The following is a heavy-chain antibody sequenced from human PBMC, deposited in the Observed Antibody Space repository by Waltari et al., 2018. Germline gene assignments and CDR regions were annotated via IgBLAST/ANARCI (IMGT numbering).Heavy chain of an antibody. CDR1: GYYFRDYW. CDR3: GRGRAVDLIDY. Sequence: EVQLVQSGAEVKKPGESLKISCEASGYYFRDYWIGWVRQMPGKGLEWVAIIYPRDSDTRYSPSSQGQVNISADKSSNTAYLQWGSLKASDTAMYFCGRGRAVDLIDYWGQGTLVTVSS. D-gene: IGHD3-9*01. J-gene: IGHJ4*02. CDR2: IYPRDSDT. V-gene: IGHV5-51*01.